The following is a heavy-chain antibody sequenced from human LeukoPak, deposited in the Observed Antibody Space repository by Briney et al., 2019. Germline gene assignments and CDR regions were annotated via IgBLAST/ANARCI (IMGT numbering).Heavy chain of an antibody. V-gene: IGHV4-39*07. CDR3: ARISAPALGYCSGGSCYYFDY. J-gene: IGHJ4*02. CDR1: GGSISSSSYY. D-gene: IGHD2-15*01. CDR2: IYHSGST. Sequence: PSETLSLTCTVSGGSISSSSYYWGWIRQPPGKGLEWIGSIYHSGSTYYNPSLKSRVTISVDTSKNQFSLKLSSVTAADTAVYYCARISAPALGYCSGGSCYYFDYWGQGTLVTVSS.